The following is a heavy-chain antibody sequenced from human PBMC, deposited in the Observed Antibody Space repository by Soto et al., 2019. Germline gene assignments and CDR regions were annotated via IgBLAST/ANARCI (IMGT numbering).Heavy chain of an antibody. CDR1: GFTFSSYG. CDR3: ARDSASGQLWSEYYFDY. D-gene: IGHD5-18*01. J-gene: IGHJ4*02. CDR2: IWYDGSNK. Sequence: QVQLVESGGGVVQPGRSLRLSCAASGFTFSSYGMHWVRQAPGKGLEWVAVIWYDGSNKYYADSVKGRFTISRDNSKNTLYLQMNSLRAEDTAVYYCARDSASGQLWSEYYFDYWGQGTLVTVSS. V-gene: IGHV3-33*01.